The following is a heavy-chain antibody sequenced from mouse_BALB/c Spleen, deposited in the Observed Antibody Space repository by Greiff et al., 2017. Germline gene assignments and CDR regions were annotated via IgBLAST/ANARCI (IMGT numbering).Heavy chain of an antibody. V-gene: IGHV2-9-2*01. CDR3: VRDGRPLYAMDY. Sequence: QVQLKQSGPGLVAPSQSLSITCTVSGFSLTSYDISWIRQPPGKGLEWLGVIWTGGGTNYNSAFMSRLSISKDNSKSQVFLKMNSLQTDDTAIYYCVRDGRPLYAMDYWGQGTSVTVSS. CDR2: IWTGGGT. J-gene: IGHJ4*01. CDR1: GFSLTSYD.